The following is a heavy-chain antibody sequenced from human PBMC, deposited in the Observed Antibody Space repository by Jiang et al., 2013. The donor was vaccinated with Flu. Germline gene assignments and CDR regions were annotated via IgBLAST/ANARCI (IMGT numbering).Heavy chain of an antibody. V-gene: IGHV3-21*01. Sequence: NWVRQAPGKGLEWVSSISSSSSYIYYADSVKGRFTISRDNAKNSLYLQMNSLRAEDTAVYYCAREQPDYYDSSGLVDYWGQGTLVTVSS. J-gene: IGHJ4*02. D-gene: IGHD3-22*01. CDR3: AREQPDYYDSSGLVDY. CDR2: ISSSSSYI.